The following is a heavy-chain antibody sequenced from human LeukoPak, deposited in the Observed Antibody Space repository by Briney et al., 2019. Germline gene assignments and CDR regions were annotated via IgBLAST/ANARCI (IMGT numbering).Heavy chain of an antibody. V-gene: IGHV4-61*08. Sequence: PSETLSLTCTVSGASVGSAGYYWRWIRPPPGGGLEWIGYVYYIDNTNYNPSLKSRVTMSVNPSKNQFSLNLHSVTAADTAMYYCARTQSQSGSYRYYFAYWGQGTLVTVSS. D-gene: IGHD1-26*01. CDR2: VYYIDNT. CDR1: GASVGSAGYY. CDR3: ARTQSQSGSYRYYFAY. J-gene: IGHJ4*02.